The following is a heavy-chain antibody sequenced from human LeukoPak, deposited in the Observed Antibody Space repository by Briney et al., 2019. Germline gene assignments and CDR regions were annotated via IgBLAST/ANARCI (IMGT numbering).Heavy chain of an antibody. CDR2: IFYNGDT. Sequence: PSETLSLTCSVSGGSIESYYWSWIRQPPGKGLEWVGYIFYNGDTNYNPSLKGRITISVDTPKNQFSLKLRSVTAADTAVYYCARGPPPDFDYWGRGTLVTVSS. CDR1: GGSIESYY. V-gene: IGHV4-59*08. CDR3: ARGPPPDFDY. J-gene: IGHJ4*02.